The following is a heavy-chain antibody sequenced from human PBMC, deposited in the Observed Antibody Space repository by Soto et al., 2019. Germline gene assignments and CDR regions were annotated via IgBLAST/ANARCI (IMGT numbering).Heavy chain of an antibody. CDR2: INHSGGT. CDR3: ARIRYQLPSSVVWFDT. Sequence: TSETLSLTCDVYGGSFSCYYWTWIRQPPGKGLEWIGEINHSGGTNYNPSLKSRVTLSVDTSKNQFSLKLSSVTVADTAVYYCARIRYQLPSSVVWFDTWGQGILVTVSS. CDR1: GGSFSCYY. J-gene: IGHJ5*02. V-gene: IGHV4-34*01. D-gene: IGHD2-2*01.